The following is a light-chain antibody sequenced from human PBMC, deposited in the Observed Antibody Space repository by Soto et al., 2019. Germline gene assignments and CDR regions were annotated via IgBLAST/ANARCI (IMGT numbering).Light chain of an antibody. Sequence: EIVLTQSPSTLSLSPGERATLSRRASQSVSSYLAWYQHKPGQPPSLLIYGASNRATGIPARFSGSGSGTDFTLTISSLEPEDFAVYYCQQRSNWPRPLTFGGGTKGDIK. CDR3: QQRSNWPRPLT. CDR1: QSVSSY. J-gene: IGKJ4*01. CDR2: GAS. V-gene: IGKV3-11*01.